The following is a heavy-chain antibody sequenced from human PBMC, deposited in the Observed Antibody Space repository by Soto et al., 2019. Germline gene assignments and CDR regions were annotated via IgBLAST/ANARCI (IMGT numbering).Heavy chain of an antibody. V-gene: IGHV4-34*01. CDR3: ARGRRYCSSTSCPGNWFDP. J-gene: IGHJ5*02. CDR2: INHSGST. CDR1: GGSFSGYY. Sequence: SETLSLTCAVYGGSFSGYYWSWIRQPPGKGLEWIGEINHSGSTNYNPSLKSRVTISVDTSKNQFSLKLSSVTAADTAVYYCARGRRYCSSTSCPGNWFDPWGQGTLVT. D-gene: IGHD2-2*01.